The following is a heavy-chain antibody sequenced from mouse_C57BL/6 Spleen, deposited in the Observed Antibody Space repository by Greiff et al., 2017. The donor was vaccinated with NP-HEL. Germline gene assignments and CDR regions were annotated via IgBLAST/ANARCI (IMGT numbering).Heavy chain of an antibody. CDR1: GYTFTSYW. CDR3: ARSREMEY. J-gene: IGHJ4*01. V-gene: IGHV1-50*01. CDR2: IDPSDSYT. Sequence: VQLQQPGAELVKPGASVKLSCKASGYTFTSYWMQWVKQRPGQGLEWIGEIDPSDSYTNYNQKFKGKATLTVDTSSSTAYMQLSRLTSEDSAVYYCARSREMEYWGQGTSVTVSS.